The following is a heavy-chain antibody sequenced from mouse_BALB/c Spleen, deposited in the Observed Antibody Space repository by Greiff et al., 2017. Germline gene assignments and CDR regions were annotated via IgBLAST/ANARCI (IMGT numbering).Heavy chain of an antibody. D-gene: IGHD2-1*01. CDR1: GFTFSDYY. Sequence: DVMLVESGGGLVKPGGSLKLSCAASGFTFSDYYMYWVRQTPEKRLEWVATISDGGSYTYYPDSVKGRFTISRDNAKNNLYLQMSSLKSEDTAMYYCASYGNYFDYWGQGTTLTVSS. CDR2: ISDGGSYT. V-gene: IGHV5-4*02. CDR3: ASYGNYFDY. J-gene: IGHJ2*01.